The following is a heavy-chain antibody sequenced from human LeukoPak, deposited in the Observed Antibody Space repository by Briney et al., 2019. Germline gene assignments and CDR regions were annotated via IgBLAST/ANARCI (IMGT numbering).Heavy chain of an antibody. CDR3: ARDRSYSSGTRAHFDY. V-gene: IGHV1-18*01. CDR1: GYTFTSYD. D-gene: IGHD6-19*01. Sequence: ASVKVSCKASGYTFTSYDISWVRQAPGQGLEWMGWISAYNGNTNYAQKLQGRVTMTTDTPTSTAYMELRSLRSDDTAVYYCARDRSYSSGTRAHFDYWGQGTLVTVSS. CDR2: ISAYNGNT. J-gene: IGHJ4*02.